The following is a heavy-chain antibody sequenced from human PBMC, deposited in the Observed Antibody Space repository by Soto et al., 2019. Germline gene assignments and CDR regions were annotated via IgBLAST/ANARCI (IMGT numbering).Heavy chain of an antibody. CDR3: TRGPPRVQWFDP. V-gene: IGHV4-31*03. CDR1: GDSISSGGYY. J-gene: IGHJ5*02. Sequence: LSLTCTVSGDSISSGGYYWSWIRQHPGKGLEWIGYIYYSGSTYYSPSLESRVTMSLDTSRNQFSLKLSSVTAADTAVYYCTRGPPRVQWFDPWGLGTLVTVSS. CDR2: IYYSGST.